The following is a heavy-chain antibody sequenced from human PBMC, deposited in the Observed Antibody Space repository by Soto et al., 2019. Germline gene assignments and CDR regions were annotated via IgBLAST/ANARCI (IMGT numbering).Heavy chain of an antibody. J-gene: IGHJ6*02. V-gene: IGHV4-30-4*08. Sequence: SETLSLTCTVSGGSIKNSGYYWSWIRQDPEKGLEGIGYISYSGSTDYAPSLKSRVTISVDASKNQFSLKLSTVTAADTAVYYCARNYGDYYYYHGMDVWGQGTTATV. CDR1: GGSIKNSGYY. CDR2: ISYSGST. CDR3: ARNYGDYYYYHGMDV. D-gene: IGHD4-17*01.